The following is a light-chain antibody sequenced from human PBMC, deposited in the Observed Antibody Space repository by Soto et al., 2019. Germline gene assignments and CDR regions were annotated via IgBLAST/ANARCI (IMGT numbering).Light chain of an antibody. V-gene: IGKV1-39*01. CDR2: TAA. CDR3: QQSYSTPYT. CDR1: QRITTY. J-gene: IGKJ2*01. Sequence: IHMTQSPSSLSASVGDRVTITCRASQRITTYLNWYQQKPGKAPKLLISTAATLQGGVPSRFSGSESGTDFTPTITTLQPEDFATYFCQQSYSTPYTFGQGTKLEIK.